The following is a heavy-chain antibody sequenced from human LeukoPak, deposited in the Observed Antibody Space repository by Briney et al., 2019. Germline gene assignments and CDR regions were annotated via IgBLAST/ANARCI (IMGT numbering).Heavy chain of an antibody. D-gene: IGHD2-2*01. CDR2: IIPIFGTA. CDR3: ARDARYCSSTSCYYYYYMDV. Sequence: GASVKVSCKASGGTFSSYAISWVRQAPGQGLEWMGGIIPIFGTANYAQKFQGRVTITTDESTSTAYMELSSLRSEDTAVYYCARDARYCSSTSCYYYYYMDVWGKGTTVTVSS. J-gene: IGHJ6*03. V-gene: IGHV1-69*05. CDR1: GGTFSSYA.